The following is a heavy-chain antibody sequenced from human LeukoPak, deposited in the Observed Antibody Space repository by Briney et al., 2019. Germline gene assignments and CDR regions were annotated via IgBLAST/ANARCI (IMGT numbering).Heavy chain of an antibody. V-gene: IGHV3-9*01. D-gene: IGHD6-19*01. Sequence: RSGGSLRLSCAASGFTFDDYAMHWVRQAPGKGLEWVSGISWNSGSIGYADSVKGRFTISRDNAKNSLYLQMNSLRAEDTALYYCAKSPLSGWSFPLIDYWGQGTLVTVSS. CDR1: GFTFDDYA. CDR2: ISWNSGSI. CDR3: AKSPLSGWSFPLIDY. J-gene: IGHJ4*02.